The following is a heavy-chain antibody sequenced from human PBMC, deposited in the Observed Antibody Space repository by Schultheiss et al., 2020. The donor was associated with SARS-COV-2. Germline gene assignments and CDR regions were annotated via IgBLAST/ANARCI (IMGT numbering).Heavy chain of an antibody. CDR3: AKVGLSSFDAFDI. D-gene: IGHD6-13*01. CDR1: GFTFSSCA. CDR2: ISYDGSNK. V-gene: IGHV3-30*07. Sequence: GGSLRLSCAASGFTFSSCAMHWVRQAPGKGLEWVAVISYDGSNKYYADSVKGRFTISRDNSKNTLYLQMNSLRAEDTAVYYCAKVGLSSFDAFDIWGQGTMVTVSS. J-gene: IGHJ3*02.